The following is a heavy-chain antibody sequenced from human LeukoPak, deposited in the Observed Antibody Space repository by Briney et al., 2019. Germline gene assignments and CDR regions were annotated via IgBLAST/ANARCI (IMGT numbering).Heavy chain of an antibody. J-gene: IGHJ4*02. CDR3: GRLFDS. Sequence: PSETLSLTCTVSVGAIISDNFYWGWVRQPPGKGLEWVGSINYSGTTYYNPSLRSRVSISVDTSRTQFFLRLNSVTAADTAVYYCGRLFDSWGQGILVTVSS. CDR2: INYSGTT. CDR1: VGAIISDNFY. V-gene: IGHV4-39*01.